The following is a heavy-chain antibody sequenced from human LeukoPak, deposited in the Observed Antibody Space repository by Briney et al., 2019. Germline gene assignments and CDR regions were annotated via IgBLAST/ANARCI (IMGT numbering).Heavy chain of an antibody. J-gene: IGHJ4*02. V-gene: IGHV3-30*18. Sequence: GGSLRLSCAASGFTFSITWMSWVRQAPGKGLEWVAVISYDGSNKYYADSVKGRFTISRDNSKNTLYLQMNSLRAEDTAVYYCAKDCGDYGDYECFDYWGQGTLVTVSS. CDR1: GFTFSITW. D-gene: IGHD4-17*01. CDR3: AKDCGDYGDYECFDY. CDR2: ISYDGSNK.